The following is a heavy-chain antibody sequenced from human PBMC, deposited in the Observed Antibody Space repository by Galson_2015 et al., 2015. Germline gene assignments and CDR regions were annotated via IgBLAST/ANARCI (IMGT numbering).Heavy chain of an antibody. CDR3: AKGPDHYDILTGFGFDP. D-gene: IGHD3-9*01. CDR1: GFTFSSYG. J-gene: IGHJ5*02. CDR2: ISYDGSNK. V-gene: IGHV3-30*18. Sequence: LRLSCAASGFTFSSYGMHWVRQAPGKGLEWVAVISYDGSNKYYADSVKGRFTISRDNSKNTLYLQVNSLRAEDTAVYYCAKGPDHYDILTGFGFDPWGQGTLVTVSS.